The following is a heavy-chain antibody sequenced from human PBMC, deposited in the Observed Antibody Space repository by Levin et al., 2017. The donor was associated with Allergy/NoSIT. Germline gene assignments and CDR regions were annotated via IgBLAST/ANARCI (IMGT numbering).Heavy chain of an antibody. CDR2: IYSSGSA. J-gene: IGHJ4*02. Sequence: SETLSLTCKVSGGSISSGSYCWSWIRQPAAKGLEWIGRIYSSGSANYNPSLKSRVTISVDTSKNQFSLKLSSVTAADTAVYYCARAEVGSEHWGQGTLVTVSS. D-gene: IGHD3-10*01. CDR1: GGSISSGSYC. CDR3: ARAEVGSEH. V-gene: IGHV4-61*02.